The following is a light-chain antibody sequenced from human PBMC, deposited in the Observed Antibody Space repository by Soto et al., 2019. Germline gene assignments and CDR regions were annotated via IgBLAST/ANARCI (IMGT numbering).Light chain of an antibody. CDR2: AAS. J-gene: IGKJ2*01. CDR3: QQYARPPFA. CDR1: HNVGSSY. Sequence: VLTQSPDTLSFSPGEGAILSCRASHNVGSSYLAWYQQKTGQSPRLLIYAASTRAAGIPDRFTDGGSGTDFTLTISRLEPEDFAVYYCQQYARPPFAFGQGTKVDI. V-gene: IGKV3-20*01.